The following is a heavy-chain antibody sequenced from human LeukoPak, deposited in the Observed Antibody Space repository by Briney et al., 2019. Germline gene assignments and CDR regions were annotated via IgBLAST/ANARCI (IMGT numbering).Heavy chain of an antibody. J-gene: IGHJ6*03. Sequence: SETLSLTCTVSGASMSGLSWSWIRQAPGKGLEWIGFVQPGGSTNYNPSLQSRVSISLDTSKNQFSLTLRSVTAADTAVYFCAREKWELLGEFSYYFDLWGKGTTVTVSS. D-gene: IGHD1-7*01. CDR3: AREKWELLGEFSYYFDL. CDR2: VQPGGST. CDR1: GASMSGLS. V-gene: IGHV4-59*11.